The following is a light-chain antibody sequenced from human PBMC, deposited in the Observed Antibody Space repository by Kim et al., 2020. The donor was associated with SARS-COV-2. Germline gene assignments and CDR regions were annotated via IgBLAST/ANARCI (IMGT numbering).Light chain of an antibody. J-gene: IGKJ4*01. V-gene: IGKV3-11*01. CDR2: DAS. Sequence: LSPGERATLSCRASQSVSRSLTWYQQKPGQAPRLLIYDASSRATDIPARFSGSGSGTDFTLTISRLEPEDFAVYYCQQRRNWPLTFGGGTKVDIK. CDR3: QQRRNWPLT. CDR1: QSVSRS.